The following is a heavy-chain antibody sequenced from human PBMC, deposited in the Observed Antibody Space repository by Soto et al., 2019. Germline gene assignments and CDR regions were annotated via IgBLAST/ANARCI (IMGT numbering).Heavy chain of an antibody. V-gene: IGHV1-69*12. CDR2: IIPIFGTA. J-gene: IGHJ6*02. CDR1: GGTFSSYA. D-gene: IGHD1-7*01. CDR3: AGPPELTRIYYYYGMDV. Sequence: QVQLVQSGAEVKKPGSSVKVSWKASGGTFSSYAISWVRQAPGQGLEWMGGIIPIFGTANYAQKFQGRVTITADESTSTAYMELSSLRSEDTAVYYCAGPPELTRIYYYYGMDVWGQGTTVTVSS.